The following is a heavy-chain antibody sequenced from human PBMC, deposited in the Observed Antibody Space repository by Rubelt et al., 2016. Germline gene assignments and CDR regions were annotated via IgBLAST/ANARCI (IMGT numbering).Heavy chain of an antibody. CDR1: GFTFTTAW. Sequence: SRGGLVQPGGSLRVSCAASGFTFTTAWMSWVRQAPGKGLEWVGRIKTNTERGTTDYAAPVRGRFSISRDDSTNMVYLQMNGLKIEDSGVYYCATSGTPFQHWGQGSLVSVSS. CDR3: ATSGTPFQH. J-gene: IGHJ1*01. D-gene: IGHD6-25*01. V-gene: IGHV3-15*01. CDR2: IKTNTERGTT.